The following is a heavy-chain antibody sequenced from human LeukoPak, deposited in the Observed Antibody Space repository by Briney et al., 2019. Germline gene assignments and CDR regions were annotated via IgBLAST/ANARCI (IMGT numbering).Heavy chain of an antibody. Sequence: GASVKVSCKASGYTFTSCYMHWVRQAPGQGLEWMGIINPSGGSTSYAQKFQGRVTMTRETSTSTVYMELSSLRSEDTAVYYCARYGAVGGHDHWGQGTLVTVSS. CDR1: GYTFTSCY. CDR3: ARYGAVGGHDH. D-gene: IGHD4/OR15-4a*01. V-gene: IGHV1-46*01. CDR2: INPSGGST. J-gene: IGHJ4*02.